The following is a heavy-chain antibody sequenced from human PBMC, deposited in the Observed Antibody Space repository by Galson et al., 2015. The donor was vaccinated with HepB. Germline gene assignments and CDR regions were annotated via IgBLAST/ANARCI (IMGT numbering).Heavy chain of an antibody. CDR1: GFTFDDYA. CDR2: ISWNSGYI. CDR3: AKGGPYTAMEYYFDY. V-gene: IGHV3-9*01. D-gene: IGHD5-18*01. Sequence: SLRLFCAASGFTFDDYAMHWVRQAPGKGLEWVSGISWNSGYIGYADSVKGRFTISRDNAKNSLYLQMNSLRDEDTALYYCAKGGPYTAMEYYFDYWGRGTLVTVSS. J-gene: IGHJ4*02.